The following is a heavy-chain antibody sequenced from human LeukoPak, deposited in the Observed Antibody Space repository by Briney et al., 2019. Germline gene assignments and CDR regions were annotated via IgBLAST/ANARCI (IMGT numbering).Heavy chain of an antibody. Sequence: TSETLSLTCTVSSDSIKDYYWNWIRQPPGKGLEWIGFISNSGSTNYNPSLKSRVTISMGTSKRQFSLKLSSVTAADTAVYYCARYEVGSSWAQAFDMWGQGTMVTVS. D-gene: IGHD6-13*01. CDR2: ISNSGST. CDR1: SDSIKDYY. J-gene: IGHJ3*02. CDR3: ARYEVGSSWAQAFDM. V-gene: IGHV4-59*01.